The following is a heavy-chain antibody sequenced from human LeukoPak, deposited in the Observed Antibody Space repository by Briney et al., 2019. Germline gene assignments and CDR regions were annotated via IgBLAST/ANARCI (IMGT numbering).Heavy chain of an antibody. CDR1: GYTFTSYG. J-gene: IGHJ4*02. CDR2: ISAYNGNT. CDR3: ARDTDIVVVPAAPGY. D-gene: IGHD2-2*01. Sequence: ASVKVSCKASGYTFTSYGISWVRQAPGQGLEWMGWISAYNGNTNYAQKLQGRVTMTTDTSTSTAYMELRSLRSDDTAVYYCARDTDIVVVPAAPGYWGQGTLVTVSP. V-gene: IGHV1-18*01.